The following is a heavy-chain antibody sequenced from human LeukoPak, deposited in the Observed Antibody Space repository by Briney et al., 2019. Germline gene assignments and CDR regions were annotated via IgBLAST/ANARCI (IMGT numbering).Heavy chain of an antibody. CDR2: IYYSGST. D-gene: IGHD2-15*01. CDR3: ARVSRVVAACDP. CDR1: GGSISSGGYS. J-gene: IGHJ5*02. Sequence: SETLSLTCTVSGGSISSGGYSWSWIRQHPGKGLEWIGYIYYSGSTYYNPSLKSRVTISVDTSKNQFSLKLSSVTAADTAVYYCARVSRVVAACDPWGQGTLVTVSS. V-gene: IGHV4-31*03.